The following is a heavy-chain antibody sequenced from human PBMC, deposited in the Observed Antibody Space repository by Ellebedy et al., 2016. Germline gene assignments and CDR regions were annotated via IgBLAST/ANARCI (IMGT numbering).Heavy chain of an antibody. Sequence: SETLSLTXSVSGGSFSGRDSFWGWTRQAPGKGLEWIGNIYHRGSTYYNPSLKSRVTISVDTANNQFFLKLSSVTAADTAVYYCARHPSGTALDHVDVWGKGTTVTVSS. CDR2: IYHRGST. V-gene: IGHV4-39*01. CDR1: GGSFSGRDSF. J-gene: IGHJ6*04. CDR3: ARHPSGTALDHVDV. D-gene: IGHD1-1*01.